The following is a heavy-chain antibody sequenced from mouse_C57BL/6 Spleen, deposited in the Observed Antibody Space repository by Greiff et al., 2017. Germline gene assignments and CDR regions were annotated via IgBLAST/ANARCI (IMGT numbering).Heavy chain of an antibody. J-gene: IGHJ2*01. V-gene: IGHV1-15*01. CDR3: TAGRRGSFLYYFDY. D-gene: IGHD6-1*01. CDR1: GYTFTDYE. Sequence: QVQLQQSGAELVRPGASVTLSCKASGYTFTDYEMHWVKQTHVHGLEWIGAIDPETGGTAYNQKFKGKAILTADKSSSTAYMELRSLTSEDSAVYYCTAGRRGSFLYYFDYWGQGTTLTVSS. CDR2: IDPETGGT.